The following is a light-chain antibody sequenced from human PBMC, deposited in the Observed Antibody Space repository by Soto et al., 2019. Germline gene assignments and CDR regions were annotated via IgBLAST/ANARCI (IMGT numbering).Light chain of an antibody. CDR2: DVS. CDR1: QNVRSY. J-gene: IGKJ5*01. Sequence: EIVLTQSPGTLSLSPGERATLSCGASQNVRSYLAWYQQKPGQAPRLLIYDVSNRATGIPARFSGSGSGTDFTLTISSLEPEDFAVYYCQQRSNWPITFGQGTRLEIK. CDR3: QQRSNWPIT. V-gene: IGKV3-11*01.